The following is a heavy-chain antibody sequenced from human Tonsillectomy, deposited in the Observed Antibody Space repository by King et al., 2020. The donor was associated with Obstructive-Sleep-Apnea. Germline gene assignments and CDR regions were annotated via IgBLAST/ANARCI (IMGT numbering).Heavy chain of an antibody. Sequence: VQLVESGGGVVQPGGSLRLSCAASGFTFSNYGMHWVRQAAGKGLEWVAFMHYDGSNKYYADSVKGRFPISSDNSKNTLYLQMKSLRAEDTAVYYCAKGRAAPGTPQDYWGQGTLVTVSS. J-gene: IGHJ4*02. D-gene: IGHD6-13*01. CDR2: MHYDGSNK. CDR1: GFTFSNYG. CDR3: AKGRAAPGTPQDY. V-gene: IGHV3-30*02.